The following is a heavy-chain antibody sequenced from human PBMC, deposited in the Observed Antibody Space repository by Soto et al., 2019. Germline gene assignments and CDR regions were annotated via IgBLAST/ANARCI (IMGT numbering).Heavy chain of an antibody. CDR1: GFTFSSYW. J-gene: IGHJ4*02. V-gene: IGHV3-7*05. Sequence: EVQLVESGGGLVQPGGYLRLSCAASGFTFSSYWMSWVRQAPGKGLEWVANIKQDGSEKYYVDSVKGRFTISRDNAKNSLYLQMNSLRAEDTAVYYCARATGSKYSNYYFDYWGQGTLVTVSS. CDR2: IKQDGSEK. D-gene: IGHD4-4*01. CDR3: ARATGSKYSNYYFDY.